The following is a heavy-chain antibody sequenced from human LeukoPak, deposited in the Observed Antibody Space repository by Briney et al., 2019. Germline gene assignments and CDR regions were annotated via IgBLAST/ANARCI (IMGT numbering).Heavy chain of an antibody. CDR2: IIPILGIA. V-gene: IGHV1-69*04. CDR3: ARTNSGSYSEGDY. Sequence: GASVKVSCKASGGTFSSYAISWVRQAPGQGLEWMGRIIPILGIANYAQKFQGRVTITADESTSTAYMELSSLRSEDTAVYYCARTNSGSYSEGDYWGQGTLVTVSS. CDR1: GGTFSSYA. J-gene: IGHJ4*02. D-gene: IGHD1-26*01.